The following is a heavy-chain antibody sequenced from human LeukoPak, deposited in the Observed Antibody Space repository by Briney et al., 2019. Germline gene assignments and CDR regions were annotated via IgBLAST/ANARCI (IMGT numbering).Heavy chain of an antibody. CDR3: ARSWNWFDP. V-gene: IGHV4-34*01. Sequence: SETLSLTCAVYGGSFSGYYWSWIRQPPGKGLEWIGETNHSGSTNYNPSLKSRVTISVDTSKNQFSLKLSSVTAADTAVYYCARSWNWFDPWGQGTLVTVSS. J-gene: IGHJ5*02. CDR1: GGSFSGYY. D-gene: IGHD6-13*01. CDR2: TNHSGST.